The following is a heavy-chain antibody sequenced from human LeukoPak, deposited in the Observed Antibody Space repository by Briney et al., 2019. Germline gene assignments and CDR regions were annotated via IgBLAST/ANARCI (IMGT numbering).Heavy chain of an antibody. CDR2: IYWDDDK. V-gene: IGHV2-5*02. CDR1: GFSLDTSGVA. Sequence: SGPTLVNPTQTLTLTCTFAGFSLDTSGVALGWIRHPPGKALEWLALIYWDDDKRYSPSLKSRLTITKDTSRNQVVLSMTNMDPVDTATYYCVRRAVRSSYWSSFYFDSWGHGTLVFVSS. J-gene: IGHJ5*01. D-gene: IGHD5-12*01. CDR3: VRRAVRSSYWSSFYFDS.